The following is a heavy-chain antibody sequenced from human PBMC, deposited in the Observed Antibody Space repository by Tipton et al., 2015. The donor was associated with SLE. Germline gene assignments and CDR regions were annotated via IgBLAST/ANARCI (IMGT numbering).Heavy chain of an antibody. CDR3: VGGGFGVPNWFDP. D-gene: IGHD3-10*01. V-gene: IGHV4-59*01. CDR1: GGSLGSYY. Sequence: TLSLTCTVSGGSLGSYYWTWIRQPPGKGLEWIGYMHYIGGTNYNPSLKSRVTISLDTPKNQFSLRLTSVTAADTAVYYCVGGGFGVPNWFDPWGRGTLVTVSS. J-gene: IGHJ5*02. CDR2: MHYIGGT.